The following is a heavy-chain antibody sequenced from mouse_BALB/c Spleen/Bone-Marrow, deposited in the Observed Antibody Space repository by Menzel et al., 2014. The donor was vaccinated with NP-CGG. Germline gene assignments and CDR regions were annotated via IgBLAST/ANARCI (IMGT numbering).Heavy chain of an antibody. V-gene: IGHV1-5*01. CDR2: IYPGNGDT. J-gene: IGHJ4*01. CDR1: GYTFTRYW. Sequence: EVQLQQSGTVLARPGASVKMSCKASGYTFTRYWMHWVKQRPGQGLEWIGAIYPGNGDTTYNQHFKDKAKLTAVTSTNTAYMEVGSLTNEDSAVYDCTNYFGSSDAMDYWGQGTSVTVSS. D-gene: IGHD1-1*01. CDR3: TNYFGSSDAMDY.